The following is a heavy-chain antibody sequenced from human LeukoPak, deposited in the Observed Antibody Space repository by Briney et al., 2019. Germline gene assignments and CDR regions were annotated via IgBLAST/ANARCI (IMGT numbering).Heavy chain of an antibody. V-gene: IGHV1-8*02. CDR2: MNPNSGNT. Sequence: GASVKVSCKGSGYTFTGYYMHWVRQAPGQGLEWMGWMNPNSGNTGYAQKFQGRVTMTRNTSISTAYMELSGLRSEDTAVYYCASQRGSLDYWGQGTLVTVSS. J-gene: IGHJ4*02. CDR1: GYTFTGYY. D-gene: IGHD3-16*01. CDR3: ASQRGSLDY.